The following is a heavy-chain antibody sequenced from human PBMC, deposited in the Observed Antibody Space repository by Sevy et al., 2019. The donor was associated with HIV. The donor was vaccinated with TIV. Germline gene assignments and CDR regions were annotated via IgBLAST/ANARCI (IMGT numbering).Heavy chain of an antibody. Sequence: ASVKVSCKASGGTFSSYAISWVRQAPGQGLEWMGGIIPIFRTANYAQKFQGRVTITADESTSTAYMELSSLRSEDTAVSYCARGHDFWSGDYGRDYYYGMDVWGQGTTVSVSS. J-gene: IGHJ6*02. CDR1: GGTFSSYA. CDR3: ARGHDFWSGDYGRDYYYGMDV. D-gene: IGHD3-3*01. V-gene: IGHV1-69*13. CDR2: IIPIFRTA.